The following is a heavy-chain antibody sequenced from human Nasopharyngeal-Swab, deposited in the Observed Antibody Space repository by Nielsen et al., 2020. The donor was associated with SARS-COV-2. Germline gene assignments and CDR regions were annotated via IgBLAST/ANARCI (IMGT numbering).Heavy chain of an antibody. CDR3: ARERYSSSWYFDY. CDR1: GFTFSSYG. Sequence: GGSLRLSCAAPGFTFSSYGMHWVRQAPGKGLEWVAVIWYDGSNKYYADSVKGRFTISRDNSKNTLYLQMNSLRAEDTAVYYCARERYSSSWYFDYWGQGTLVTVSS. V-gene: IGHV3-33*01. J-gene: IGHJ4*02. CDR2: IWYDGSNK. D-gene: IGHD6-13*01.